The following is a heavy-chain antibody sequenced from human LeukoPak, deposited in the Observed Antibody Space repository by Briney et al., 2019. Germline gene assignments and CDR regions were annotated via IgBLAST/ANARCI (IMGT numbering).Heavy chain of an antibody. CDR2: IYYSGNT. Sequence: SETVSLTCTVSGGSISSSSDYWGWIRQPPGEGLEWIGSIYYSGNTYYNPSLRSRVTISVDTSKNQFSLKLSSVTAADTAVYYCARHYGDSDYPVYYYMDVWGKGTTVTVSS. J-gene: IGHJ6*03. CDR3: ARHYGDSDYPVYYYMDV. V-gene: IGHV4-39*01. D-gene: IGHD3-22*01. CDR1: GGSISSSSDY.